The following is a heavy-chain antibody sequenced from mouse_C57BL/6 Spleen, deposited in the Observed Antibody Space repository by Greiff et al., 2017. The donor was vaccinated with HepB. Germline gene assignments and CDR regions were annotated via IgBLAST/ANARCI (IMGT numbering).Heavy chain of an antibody. CDR1: GYTFTSYW. CDR2: IDPSDSYT. CDR3: ASWANFDY. Sequence: QVQLQQSGAELVKPGASVKLSCKASGYTFTSYWMQWVKQRPGQGLEWIGEIDPSDSYTNYNQKFKGKATLTVDTSSSTAYMQLSSLTSEDSAVYYCASWANFDYWGQGTTLTVSS. J-gene: IGHJ2*01. V-gene: IGHV1-50*01. D-gene: IGHD4-1*01.